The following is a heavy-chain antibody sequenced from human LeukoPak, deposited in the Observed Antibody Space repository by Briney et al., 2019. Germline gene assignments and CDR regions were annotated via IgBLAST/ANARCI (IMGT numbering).Heavy chain of an antibody. D-gene: IGHD3-10*01. J-gene: IGHJ5*02. V-gene: IGHV4-59*11. CDR3: ARDRDWFDP. CDR1: GGSISSHY. CDR2: IYYGGST. Sequence: SETLSLTCTVSGGSISSHYWGWIRQPPGKGLEWIGYIYYGGSTNYNPSLKSRVTISVDTSKNQFSLKLSSVTAADTAVYYCARDRDWFDPWGQGTLVTVSS.